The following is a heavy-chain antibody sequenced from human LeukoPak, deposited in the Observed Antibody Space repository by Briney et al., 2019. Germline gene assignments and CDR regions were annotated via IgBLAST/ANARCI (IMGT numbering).Heavy chain of an antibody. CDR2: ITGSGGST. CDR3: ARDFRTYGGVGIAAAGLDY. J-gene: IGHJ4*02. Sequence: PGGSLRLSCAASGFTVSSNHMSWVRQAPGKGLEWVSAITGSGGSTYYADSVKGRFTISRDDSKNTLYLQMNSLRAEDTAVYYCARDFRTYGGVGIAAAGLDYWGQGTLVTVSS. CDR1: GFTVSSNH. D-gene: IGHD6-13*01. V-gene: IGHV3-23*01.